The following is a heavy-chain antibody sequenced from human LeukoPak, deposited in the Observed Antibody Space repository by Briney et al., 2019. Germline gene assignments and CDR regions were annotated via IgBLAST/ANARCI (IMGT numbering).Heavy chain of an antibody. J-gene: IGHJ4*02. Sequence: GGSLRLSCTSSGFTLSSYWMIWVRQAPGKGLEYVANINQDGRERYYVDFLKGRFTISRENANNILYLQIRSLRAEDTAVYYSARFLSERGYSGYDSLWGQGNLVTVSP. CDR2: INQDGRER. CDR1: GFTLSSYW. V-gene: IGHV3-7*01. CDR3: ARFLSERGYSGYDSL. D-gene: IGHD5-12*01.